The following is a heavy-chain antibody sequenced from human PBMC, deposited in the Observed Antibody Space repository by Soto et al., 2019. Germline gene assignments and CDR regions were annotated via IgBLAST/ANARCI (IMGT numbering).Heavy chain of an antibody. CDR1: GGTFSSYR. D-gene: IGHD6-13*01. J-gene: IGHJ4*02. Sequence: QVQLVQSGAEVKKPGSSVKVSCKASGGTFSSYRINWVRQAPGQGLEWVGGIVPIYRTADYAQKFQGRVTITVDESARTAYLELRSLKSQDTAVYYCARGSGAKLSSSWGQGTLVTVSS. CDR2: IVPIYRTA. CDR3: ARGSGAKLSSS. V-gene: IGHV1-69*01.